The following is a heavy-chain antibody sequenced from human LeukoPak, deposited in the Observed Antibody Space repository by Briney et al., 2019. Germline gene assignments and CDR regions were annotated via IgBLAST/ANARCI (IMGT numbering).Heavy chain of an antibody. Sequence: QTGGSLRLSCAASGFRFCNSHIHCVRQAPGKGLEWVAIISYDGSDKYYADSVKGRFTISRDNSKNTLYMQMNSLRAEDTVVYYCAGGRTSRHHFDYWGQATLVTVSS. CDR1: GFRFCNSH. D-gene: IGHD2-2*01. J-gene: IGHJ4*02. V-gene: IGHV3-30*03. CDR2: ISYDGSDK. CDR3: AGGRTSRHHFDY.